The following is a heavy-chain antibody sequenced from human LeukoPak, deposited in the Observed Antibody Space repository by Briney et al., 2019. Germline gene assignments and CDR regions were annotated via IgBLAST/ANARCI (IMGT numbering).Heavy chain of an antibody. D-gene: IGHD3-22*01. CDR2: ISYDGSNK. CDR1: GFTFSSYG. J-gene: IGHJ4*02. Sequence: QTGGSLRLSCAASGFTFSSYGMHWVRQAPGKGLEWVAVISYDGSNKYYADSVKGRFTISRDNSKNTLYLQMNSLRAEDTAVYYCAKLPTYYYDSSGYYFSSYYFDYWGQGTLVTVSS. V-gene: IGHV3-30*18. CDR3: AKLPTYYYDSSGYYFSSYYFDY.